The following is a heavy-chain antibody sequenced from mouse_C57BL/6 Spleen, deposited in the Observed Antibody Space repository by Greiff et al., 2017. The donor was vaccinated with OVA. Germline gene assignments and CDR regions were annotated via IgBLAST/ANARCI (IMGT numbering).Heavy chain of an antibody. CDR3: ARSGGNWAWFAY. J-gene: IGHJ3*01. V-gene: IGHV1-52*01. Sequence: QVQLQQPGAELVRPGSSVKLSCKASGYTFTSYWMHWVKQRPIQGLEWIGNIDPSDSETHYNQKFKDKATLTVDKSSSTAYMQLSSLTSEDSAVYYCARSGGNWAWFAYWGQGTLVTVSA. CDR1: GYTFTSYW. D-gene: IGHD4-1*01. CDR2: IDPSDSET.